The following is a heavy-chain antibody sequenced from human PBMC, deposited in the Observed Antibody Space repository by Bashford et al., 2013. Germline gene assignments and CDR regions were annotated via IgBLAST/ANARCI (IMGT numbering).Heavy chain of an antibody. V-gene: IGHV5-51*01. CDR2: IYPGDSDT. CDR3: ARPGGQQLVANYYYYGMDV. CDR1: GYSFTSYW. D-gene: IGHD6-13*01. Sequence: GESLKISCKGSGYSFTSYWIGWVRQMPGKGLEWMGIIYPGDSDTRYSPSFQGQVTISADKSISTAYLQWSSLKASDTAMYYCARPGGQQLVANYYYYGMDVWGRRDHVTVSS. J-gene: IGHJ6*02.